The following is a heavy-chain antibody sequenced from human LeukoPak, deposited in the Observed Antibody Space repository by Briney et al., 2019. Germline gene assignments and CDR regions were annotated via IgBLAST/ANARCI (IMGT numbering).Heavy chain of an antibody. J-gene: IGHJ5*02. Sequence: GGSLRLSCAASGFSLSSYAMSWVRQAPGKGLEWVSFIYSDNTHYSDSVKGRFTISRDNSKNTLYLQMNSLRAEDTAVYYCAKDDNYIRFLSWGQGTLVTVSS. CDR1: GFSLSSYA. V-gene: IGHV3-23*05. D-gene: IGHD3-16*01. CDR3: AKDDNYIRFLS. CDR2: IYSDNT.